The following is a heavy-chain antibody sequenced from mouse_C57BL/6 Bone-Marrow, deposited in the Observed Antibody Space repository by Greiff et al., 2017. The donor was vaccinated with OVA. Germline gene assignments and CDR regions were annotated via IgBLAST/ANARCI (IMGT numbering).Heavy chain of an antibody. J-gene: IGHJ4*01. CDR3: ARSRGNGDY. CDR1: GYAFSSSW. V-gene: IGHV1-82*01. Sequence: VQVVESGPELVKPGASVKISCKASGYAFSSSWMNWVKQRPGKGLEWIGRIYPGDGDTNYNGKFKGQATLTADKSSSTAYMQLSSLTSEDSAVYFCARSRGNGDYRGQGTAVTVSS. D-gene: IGHD1-2*01. CDR2: IYPGDGDT.